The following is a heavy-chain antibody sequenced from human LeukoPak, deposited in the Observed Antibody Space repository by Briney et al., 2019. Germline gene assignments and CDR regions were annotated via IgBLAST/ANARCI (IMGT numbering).Heavy chain of an antibody. J-gene: IGHJ4*02. CDR1: GGSIGSSTYF. V-gene: IGHV4-61*05. CDR3: ARRMPAGTVDY. D-gene: IGHD6-19*01. CDR2: IYYSGST. Sequence: PSETLSLTCTVSGGSIGSSTYFWGWIRQPPGKGLEWIGYIYYSGSTNYNPSLKSRVSISVDTSKNQFSLKLGSVTAADTAVYYCARRMPAGTVDYWGQGTLVTVSS.